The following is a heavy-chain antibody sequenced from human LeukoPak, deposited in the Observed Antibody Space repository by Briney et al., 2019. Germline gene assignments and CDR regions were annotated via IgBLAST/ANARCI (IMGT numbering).Heavy chain of an antibody. CDR3: ARLYSSGWYGRSPYYMDV. CDR1: GFTFSDYY. V-gene: IGHV3-11*01. J-gene: IGHJ6*03. Sequence: PGGSLRLSCAASGFTFSDYYMSWIRQAPGKGLEWVSYISSSGSTIYYADSVKGRFTISRDNAKNSLYLQMNSLRAEDTAVYYCARLYSSGWYGRSPYYMDVWGKGTTVTISS. D-gene: IGHD6-19*01. CDR2: ISSSGSTI.